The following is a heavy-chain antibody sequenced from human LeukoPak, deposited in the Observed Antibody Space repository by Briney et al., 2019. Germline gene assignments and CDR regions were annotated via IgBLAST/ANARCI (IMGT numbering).Heavy chain of an antibody. CDR3: TRGFWSGKSDSFDV. V-gene: IGHV3-48*04. CDR2: ISGGSDKI. CDR1: GFTLRSYS. J-gene: IGHJ3*01. D-gene: IGHD3-3*01. Sequence: GGSLRLSCAASGFTLRSYSMDWVRQAPGKGLEWLSYISGGSDKIFYVGSVKGRFTISRDNAKNSLYLQMDSLRAEDTAVYYCTRGFWSGKSDSFDVWGQGTMVTVSS.